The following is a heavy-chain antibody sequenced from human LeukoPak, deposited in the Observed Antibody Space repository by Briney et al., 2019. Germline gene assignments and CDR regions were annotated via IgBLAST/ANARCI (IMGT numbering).Heavy chain of an antibody. CDR1: GGSISSYY. D-gene: IGHD3-22*01. CDR3: ARDHGGYYDSSGLFDY. CDR2: IYTSGST. V-gene: IGHV4-4*07. J-gene: IGHJ4*02. Sequence: SETLSLTCTVSGGSISSYYWSWIRQPAGKGLEWIGRIYTSGSTNYNPSLKSRVTISVDTSKNQFSLKLSSVTAADTAVYYCARDHGGYYDSSGLFDYWGQGTLVTVSS.